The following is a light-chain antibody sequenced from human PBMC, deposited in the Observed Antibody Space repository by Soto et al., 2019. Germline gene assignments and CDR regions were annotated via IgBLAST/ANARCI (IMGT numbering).Light chain of an antibody. V-gene: IGKV1-5*01. CDR3: QQYNSYSRT. CDR2: DAS. Sequence: DIQMTQSPSTLFASVGDRVTITCRASQSISNWLAWYQQKPGKAPKLLIYDASSLESGVSLRFSGSGSGTEFTLTISSLQPDDFATYYCQQYNSYSRTVGQGTKVEIK. CDR1: QSISNW. J-gene: IGKJ1*01.